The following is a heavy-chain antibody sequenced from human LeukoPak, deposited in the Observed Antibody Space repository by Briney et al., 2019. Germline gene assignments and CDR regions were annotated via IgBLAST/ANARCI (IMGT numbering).Heavy chain of an antibody. J-gene: IGHJ5*02. CDR3: ARQCDTVPGLGGFDP. V-gene: IGHV5-51*01. D-gene: IGHD3-10*01. CDR2: IYPGDSDT. Sequence: GESLKIYCKGSGFSFTTYWIGWVRQMPGKGLEWMGIIYPGDSDTRYSPSFQGQVTISADKSITTAYLQWSSLKASDTAMYYCARQCDTVPGLGGFDPWGQGTLVTVSS. CDR1: GFSFTTYW.